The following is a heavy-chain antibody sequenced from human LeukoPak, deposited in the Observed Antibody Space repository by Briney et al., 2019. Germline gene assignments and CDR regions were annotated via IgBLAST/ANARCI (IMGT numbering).Heavy chain of an antibody. D-gene: IGHD6-19*01. J-gene: IGHJ4*02. Sequence: GGSLRLSCAASGFTFSDYYMSWIREAPGKGLGWVSYISSSGSTIYYADSVKGRFTISRDNAKNSLYLQMNSMRDEDTAVYYCARDTSSGWYSNLPDYWGQGTLVTVSS. V-gene: IGHV3-11*04. CDR2: ISSSGSTI. CDR3: ARDTSSGWYSNLPDY. CDR1: GFTFSDYY.